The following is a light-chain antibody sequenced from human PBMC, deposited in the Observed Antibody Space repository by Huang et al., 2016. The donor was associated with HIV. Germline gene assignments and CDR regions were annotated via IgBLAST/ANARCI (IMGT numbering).Light chain of an antibody. V-gene: IGKV3-11*01. CDR1: QSVRSY. CDR3: QQRINWPLT. CDR2: DAF. J-gene: IGKJ4*01. Sequence: EIVLTQSPATLSLSPGERATLSCRASQSVRSYLAWYQQKPGQTPRLLVYDAFNRATGSPARVSGSGSGTDFTLTINSLEPEDFAVYYCQQRINWPLTFGGGTKVEIK.